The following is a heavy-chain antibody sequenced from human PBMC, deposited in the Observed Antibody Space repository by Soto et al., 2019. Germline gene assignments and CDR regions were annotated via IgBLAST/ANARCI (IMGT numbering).Heavy chain of an antibody. CDR2: IYYSGST. CDR1: GGSISSYY. D-gene: IGHD2-15*01. Sequence: SETLSLTCTVSGGSISSYYWSWIRQPPGKGLEWIGYIYYSGSTNYNPSLKSRVTISVDTSKNQFSLKLSSVTAADTAVYYCARNCKGGSCYNNWFDPWGQGTLVTVSS. V-gene: IGHV4-59*01. J-gene: IGHJ5*02. CDR3: ARNCKGGSCYNNWFDP.